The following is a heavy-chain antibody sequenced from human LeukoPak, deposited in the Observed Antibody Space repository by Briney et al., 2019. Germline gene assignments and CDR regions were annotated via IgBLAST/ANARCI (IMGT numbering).Heavy chain of an antibody. Sequence: MSGGSLRLSCAASGFTFSNAWMSWVRQAPGKGLEWVGRIKSRTDGGTTDYAAPVKGRFTISRDDSKNTLYLQMNSLKTEDTAVYYCTFGRWTFGGVKSSNNNDYWGQGTLVTVSS. V-gene: IGHV3-15*01. CDR1: GFTFSNAW. D-gene: IGHD3-16*01. CDR3: TFGRWTFGGVKSSNNNDY. J-gene: IGHJ4*02. CDR2: IKSRTDGGTT.